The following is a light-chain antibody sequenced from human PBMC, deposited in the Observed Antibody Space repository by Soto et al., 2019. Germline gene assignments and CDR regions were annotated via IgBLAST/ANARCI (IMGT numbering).Light chain of an antibody. J-gene: IGKJ5*01. Sequence: VVMTQSPLSLPVTLGQPASISCRSSQSLVYSDGNTYLNWFQQRPGPSPRRLIYKISDRDSGVPDRFSGSGSGTDFTLKIRRVGAEDVGVYYCMQGTHWPLTLGQGTRLETK. V-gene: IGKV2-30*01. CDR2: KIS. CDR3: MQGTHWPLT. CDR1: QSLVYSDGNTY.